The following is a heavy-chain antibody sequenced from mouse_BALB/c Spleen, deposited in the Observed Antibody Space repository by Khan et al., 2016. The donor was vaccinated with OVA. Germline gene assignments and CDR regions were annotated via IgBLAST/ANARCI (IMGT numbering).Heavy chain of an antibody. CDR3: AGLEDI. D-gene: IGHD1-3*01. CDR1: GFSFTSYG. Sequence: QVQLKESGPGLVAPSQSLSITCTVSGFSFTSYGVHWVRQPPGKGLEWLGVIWAGGSTNYNSDHMSRLIISKDNSKNQVFLKMNSVQTDDASMYYCAGLEDIWGQGTTVTVSS. CDR2: IWAGGST. V-gene: IGHV2-9*02. J-gene: IGHJ2*01.